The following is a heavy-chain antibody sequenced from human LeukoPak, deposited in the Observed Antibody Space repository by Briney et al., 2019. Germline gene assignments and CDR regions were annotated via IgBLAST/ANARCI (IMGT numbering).Heavy chain of an antibody. CDR1: GYTFTGYY. Sequence: ASVKVSCTASGYTFTGYYLHWVRQAPGQGLGWMGWINPNTGGTNYAQKFQGRVTMTRDTSISTAYMELSRLRSDDSAVYYCARDLDGYNYDYWGQGTLVTVSS. V-gene: IGHV1-2*02. CDR2: INPNTGGT. J-gene: IGHJ4*02. D-gene: IGHD5-24*01. CDR3: ARDLDGYNYDY.